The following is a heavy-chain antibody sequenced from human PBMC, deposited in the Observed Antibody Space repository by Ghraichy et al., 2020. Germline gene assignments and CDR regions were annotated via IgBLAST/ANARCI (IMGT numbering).Heavy chain of an antibody. Sequence: GGSLRLSCAASGFSVSNYSMNWVRQAPGKGLEWVSAISRSGSYIYYADSVKGRFIISRDNAKNSVYLQMNSLRVEDTAVYYCAREPFGRGSSGRDVWGQGTTVTVSS. CDR3: AREPFGRGSSGRDV. V-gene: IGHV3-21*01. J-gene: IGHJ6*02. CDR1: GFSVSNYS. D-gene: IGHD3-16*01. CDR2: ISRSGSYI.